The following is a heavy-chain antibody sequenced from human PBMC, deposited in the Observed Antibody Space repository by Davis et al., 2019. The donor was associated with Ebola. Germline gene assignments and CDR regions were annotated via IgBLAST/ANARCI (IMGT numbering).Heavy chain of an antibody. Sequence: GESLKISCAASGFTFSSYWMSWVRQAPGKGLEWVANIKQDGSEKYYVDSVKGRFTISRDNAKNSLYLQMNSLRAEDTAVYYCARDQLREQLDWGQGTLVTVSS. D-gene: IGHD6-6*01. CDR1: GFTFSSYW. CDR3: ARDQLREQLD. CDR2: IKQDGSEK. J-gene: IGHJ4*02. V-gene: IGHV3-7*01.